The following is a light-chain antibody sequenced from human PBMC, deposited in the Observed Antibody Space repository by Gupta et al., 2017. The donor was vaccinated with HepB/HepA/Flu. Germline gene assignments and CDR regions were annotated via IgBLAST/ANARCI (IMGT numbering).Light chain of an antibody. Sequence: DIQMTRSPSSLSASVGDRVTITCRASQSISSYLNWYQQKPGKAPKLLIYAASSLQSGVPSRFSGSGSGTDFTLTISSLQPEDFATYYCQQGYSTPRSFGQGTKLEIK. CDR3: QQGYSTPRS. J-gene: IGKJ2*04. CDR2: AAS. V-gene: IGKV1-39*01. CDR1: QSISSY.